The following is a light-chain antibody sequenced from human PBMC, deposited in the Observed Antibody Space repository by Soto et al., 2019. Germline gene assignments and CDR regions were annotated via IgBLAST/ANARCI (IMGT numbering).Light chain of an antibody. CDR2: EGS. Sequence: QSVLTQSASVSGSPGQSITISCTGTSSDVGGYNLVSWYQQYPGKAPKLMLYEGSKRPSGVSNRFSGSKSGNTASLTISGLQAEDEADYYCCSYAGTYTFVVFGGGTKVTVL. CDR3: CSYAGTYTFVV. CDR1: SSDVGGYNL. J-gene: IGLJ2*01. V-gene: IGLV2-23*03.